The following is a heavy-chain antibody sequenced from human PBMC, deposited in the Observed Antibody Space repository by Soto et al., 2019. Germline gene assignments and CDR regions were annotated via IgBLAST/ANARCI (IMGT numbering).Heavy chain of an antibody. CDR3: ARASGGLKDVQLDQGYYMDV. J-gene: IGHJ6*03. Sequence: ASVKVSCKASGGTFSSYTISWVRQAPGQGLEWMGRIIPILGIANYAQKFQGRVTITADKSTSTAYMELSSLRSEDTAVYYCARASGGLKDVQLDQGYYMDVWGKGTTVTVSS. V-gene: IGHV1-69*02. CDR1: GGTFSSYT. D-gene: IGHD1-1*01. CDR2: IIPILGIA.